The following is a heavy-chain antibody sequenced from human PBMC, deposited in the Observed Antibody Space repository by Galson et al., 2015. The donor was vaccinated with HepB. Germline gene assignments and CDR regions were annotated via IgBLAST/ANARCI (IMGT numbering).Heavy chain of an antibody. D-gene: IGHD6-25*01. V-gene: IGHV5-10-1*01. CDR3: ARHLGWSGLRVTENWSDP. Sequence: QSGAEVKKPGESLRISCKGSGYSFTSYWISWVRQMPGKGLEWMGRIDPSDSYTNYSPSFQGHVTISADKSISTAYLQWSSLKASDTAMYYCARHLGWSGLRVTENWSDPWGQGTLVTVSS. J-gene: IGHJ5*02. CDR2: IDPSDSYT. CDR1: GYSFTSYW.